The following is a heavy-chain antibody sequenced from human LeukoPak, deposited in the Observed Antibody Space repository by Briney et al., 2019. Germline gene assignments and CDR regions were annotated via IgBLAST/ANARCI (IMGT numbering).Heavy chain of an antibody. D-gene: IGHD3-16*01. CDR1: GGSISSGDYY. CDR2: IYYNGST. J-gene: IGHJ2*01. Sequence: PSETLSLTCTVSGGSISSGDYYWSWIRQPPGKGLEWIGYIYYNGSTNYNPSLKSRVTISVDTSKNQFSLKLSSVTAADTAVYYCARDLGLGIEVWYFDLWGRGTLVTVSS. V-gene: IGHV4-61*08. CDR3: ARDLGLGIEVWYFDL.